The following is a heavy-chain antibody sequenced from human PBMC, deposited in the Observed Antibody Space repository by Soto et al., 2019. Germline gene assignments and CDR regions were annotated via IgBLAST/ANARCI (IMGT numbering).Heavy chain of an antibody. CDR1: NDRLSSRF. J-gene: IGHJ4*02. CDR3: AGDSSSASSQHADY. Sequence: ASVKVSCKASNDRLSSRFIHWVRQAPGEVLEWMGWINPGPNNTNYSQKFQGRLTLTSDTSSRTVYMELTSLTSDDTAVYYCAGDSSSASSQHADYWGQGTLVTVSS. V-gene: IGHV1-3*01. CDR2: INPGPNNT. D-gene: IGHD1-26*01.